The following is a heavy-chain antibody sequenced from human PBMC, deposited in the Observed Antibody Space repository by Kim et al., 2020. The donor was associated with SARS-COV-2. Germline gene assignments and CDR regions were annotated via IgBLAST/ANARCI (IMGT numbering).Heavy chain of an antibody. J-gene: IGHJ6*02. CDR3: ARDRDLIVATSRGLDV. D-gene: IGHD5-12*01. Sequence: QTFKGRFTLTRDTSTSTVYMELRSLRSEDTAVYYCARDRDLIVATSRGLDVWGQGTMVTVSS. V-gene: IGHV1-46*01.